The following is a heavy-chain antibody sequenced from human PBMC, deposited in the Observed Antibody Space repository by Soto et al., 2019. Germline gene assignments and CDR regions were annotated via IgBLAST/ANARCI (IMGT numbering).Heavy chain of an antibody. V-gene: IGHV3-30-3*01. CDR1: GFIFSDYA. J-gene: IGHJ4*02. CDR2: ISFDGSNK. Sequence: QVQLVDSGGVVVQPGRSRRLSCSAAGFIFSDYAMHWVRQPPGKGLEWVAGISFDGSNKYYADSLKGPFTTSRDSSKNTLYLQMDRRRAEDTAVYYCSRDLGEKHSIGGNFDYWGQGTLVTVSS. CDR3: SRDLGEKHSIGGNFDY. D-gene: IGHD6-6*01.